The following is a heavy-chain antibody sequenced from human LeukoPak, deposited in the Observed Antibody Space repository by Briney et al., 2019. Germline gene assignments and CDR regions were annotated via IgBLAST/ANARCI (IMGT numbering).Heavy chain of an antibody. CDR3: ARHDYSNYPVFNY. D-gene: IGHD4-11*01. Sequence: SETPPLTCTGTGGTISSYYWSWLRQPAGEGLEWIGRVHTSGSTNYNPSLNSRVTMSVDTSKNQLSLKLNSVTAADTAVYYCARHDYSNYPVFNYWGQGTLVTVSS. J-gene: IGHJ4*02. CDR1: GGTISSYY. V-gene: IGHV4-4*07. CDR2: VHTSGST.